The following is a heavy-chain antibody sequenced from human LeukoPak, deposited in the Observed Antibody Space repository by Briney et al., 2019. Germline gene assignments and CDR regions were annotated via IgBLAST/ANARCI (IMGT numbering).Heavy chain of an antibody. D-gene: IGHD6-13*01. V-gene: IGHV3-21*01. Sequence: GRSLRLSCAASGFTLSSYSINWVRHAPGMGLQWVSSISSRSSYIYYADSVKGRFTISRHNAKNSLYLQMNSLRAEDTPVYYCASGQQLGFDYWGQGTLVTVSS. CDR3: ASGQQLGFDY. J-gene: IGHJ4*02. CDR1: GFTLSSYS. CDR2: ISSRSSYI.